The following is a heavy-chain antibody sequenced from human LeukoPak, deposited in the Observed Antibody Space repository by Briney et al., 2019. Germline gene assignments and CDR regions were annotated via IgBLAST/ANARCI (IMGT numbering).Heavy chain of an antibody. CDR2: INAGNGNT. CDR1: GYTFTSHA. J-gene: IGHJ4*02. Sequence: ASVKVSCKASGYTFTSHAMHWVRQAPGQRLEWMGWINAGNGNTKYSQKFQGRVTITRDTSASTAYMELSSLRSEDTAVYYCARGWGAAAGTTFDYWGQGTLVAVSS. CDR3: ARGWGAAAGTTFDY. D-gene: IGHD6-13*01. V-gene: IGHV1-3*01.